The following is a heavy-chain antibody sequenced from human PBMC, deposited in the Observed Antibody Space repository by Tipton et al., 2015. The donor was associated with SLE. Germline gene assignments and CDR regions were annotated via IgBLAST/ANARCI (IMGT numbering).Heavy chain of an antibody. CDR1: GGSINSHY. CDR2: IYYTGGT. J-gene: IGHJ4*02. CDR3: ARHYTIFEH. Sequence: TLSLTCQVSGGSINSHYWSWIRQPPGKGLEWIGYIYYTGGTDYNPSLNSRVTISVDASKNQFSLNLNSVTAADTAVYYCARHYTIFEHWGQGTMVPVSS. D-gene: IGHD3-3*01. V-gene: IGHV4-59*08.